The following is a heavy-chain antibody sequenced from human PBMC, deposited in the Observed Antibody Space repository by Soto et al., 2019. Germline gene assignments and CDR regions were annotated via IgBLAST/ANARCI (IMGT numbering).Heavy chain of an antibody. D-gene: IGHD2-15*01. V-gene: IGHV3-33*01. CDR1: GFTFSSYG. J-gene: IGHJ6*02. CDR2: IWYDGSNK. CDR3: ARDPGWDIVVVVASEGMDV. Sequence: GGSLRLSXAASGFTFSSYGMHWVRQAPGKGLEWVAVIWYDGSNKYYADSVKGRFTISRDNSKNTLYLQMNSLRAEDTAVYYCARDPGWDIVVVVASEGMDVWGQGTTVTVSS.